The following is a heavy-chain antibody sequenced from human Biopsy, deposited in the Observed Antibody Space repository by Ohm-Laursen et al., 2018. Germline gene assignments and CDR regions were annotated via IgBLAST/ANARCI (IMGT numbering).Heavy chain of an antibody. CDR1: GFTFNSYW. D-gene: IGHD5/OR15-5a*01. Sequence: SLRLSCAAFGFTFNSYWMHWVRQAPGKGLEWVALIWYDGSNKNSEDSVKGRFTVSRDNSKNTLFLQMNNLRAEDTAVYYCARDQSGLRGINWYFDLWGRGTLVTVSS. CDR3: ARDQSGLRGINWYFDL. J-gene: IGHJ2*01. CDR2: IWYDGSNK. V-gene: IGHV3-33*08.